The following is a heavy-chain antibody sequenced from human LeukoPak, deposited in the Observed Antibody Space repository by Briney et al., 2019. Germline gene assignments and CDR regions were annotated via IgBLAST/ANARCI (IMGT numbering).Heavy chain of an antibody. CDR1: GFTFSSYS. V-gene: IGHV3-30*18. J-gene: IGHJ6*02. CDR2: ISYHGSNK. CDR3: AKNRYYYDSIGYSDYYYYYGMDV. Sequence: GGSLRLSCAASGFTFSSYSMNWVRQAPGKGLEWVAVISYHGSNKYYADSVKGRFTISRDNSKDTLYLQMNSLRAEDTAVYYCAKNRYYYDSIGYSDYYYYYGMDVWGQGTTVTVSS. D-gene: IGHD3-22*01.